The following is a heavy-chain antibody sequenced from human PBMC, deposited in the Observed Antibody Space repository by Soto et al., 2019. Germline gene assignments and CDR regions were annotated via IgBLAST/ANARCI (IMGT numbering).Heavy chain of an antibody. CDR3: GTAYSSSWYFVY. J-gene: IGHJ4*02. CDR2: ISGSGGST. Sequence: EVQLLESGGGLVQPGGSLRLSCAASGFTFSSYAMSWVRQAPGKGLEWVSAISGSGGSTYYADSVKGRFTISRDNSKNTLYLQMNSLRAEDTAVYYCGTAYSSSWYFVYWGQGTLVTVSS. V-gene: IGHV3-23*01. D-gene: IGHD6-13*01. CDR1: GFTFSSYA.